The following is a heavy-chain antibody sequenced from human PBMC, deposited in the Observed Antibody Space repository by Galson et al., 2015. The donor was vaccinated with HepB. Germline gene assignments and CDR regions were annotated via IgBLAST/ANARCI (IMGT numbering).Heavy chain of an antibody. J-gene: IGHJ5*02. Sequence: SLRLSCAASGFTVSSNYMSWVRQAPGKGLEWVSVIYSGGSTYYADSVKGRFTISRDNSKNTLYLQMNSLRAEDTAVYYCARESSGSYRAGGFDPWGQGTLVTVSS. CDR1: GFTVSSNY. D-gene: IGHD1-26*01. CDR3: ARESSGSYRAGGFDP. CDR2: IYSGGST. V-gene: IGHV3-66*01.